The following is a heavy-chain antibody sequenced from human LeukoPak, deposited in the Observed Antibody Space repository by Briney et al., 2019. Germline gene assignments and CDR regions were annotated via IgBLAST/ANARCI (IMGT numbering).Heavy chain of an antibody. CDR2: ISAYNGNT. J-gene: IGHJ4*02. CDR1: GYTFTGYY. Sequence: ASVKVSCKASGYTFTGYYMHWVRQAPGQGLEWMGWISAYNGNTNYAQKLQGRVTMTTDTSTSTAYMELRSLRSDDTAVYYCARSRMYSSGWYPDYWGQGTLVTVSS. CDR3: ARSRMYSSGWYPDY. D-gene: IGHD6-19*01. V-gene: IGHV1-18*04.